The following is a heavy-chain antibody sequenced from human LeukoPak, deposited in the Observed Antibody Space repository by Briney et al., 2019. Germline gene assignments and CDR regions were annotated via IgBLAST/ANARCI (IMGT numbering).Heavy chain of an antibody. V-gene: IGHV3-53*01. D-gene: IGHD3-10*01. CDR3: ARDPYNSGSSYFDY. CDR1: GLTVSSNY. J-gene: IGHJ4*02. Sequence: PGGSLRLSCAVSGLTVSSNYMSWVRQAPGKGLEWVSAIYSGGSTFYADSVKGRFTISRDNSKNTLYLQMNSRRAEDTAVYSCARDPYNSGSSYFDYWGQGTLVTVSS. CDR2: IYSGGST.